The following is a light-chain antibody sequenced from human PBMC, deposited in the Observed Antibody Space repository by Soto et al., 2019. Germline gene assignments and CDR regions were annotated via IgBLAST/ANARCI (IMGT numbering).Light chain of an antibody. J-gene: IGLJ2*01. V-gene: IGLV1-40*01. CDR2: DNN. Sequence: QSVLTQPPSMSGAPGQRVTISCTGSSSNIGAGYDVHWYQQHPGTAPKLLIFDNNNRPSGVPDRFSGSKSDTSASLAITGLQAEDEADDYCQSFDISLSGFVVFGGGTKLTVL. CDR1: SSNIGAGYD. CDR3: QSFDISLSGFVV.